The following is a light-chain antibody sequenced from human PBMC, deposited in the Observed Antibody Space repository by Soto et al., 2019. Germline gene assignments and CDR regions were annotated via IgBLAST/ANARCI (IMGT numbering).Light chain of an antibody. J-gene: IGKJ1*01. Sequence: SPATLSVSPGERATLSCRASQSISSSLAWYQQRPGQAPRLLIYGTTTRAAGVPSRFSGSGSGAEFTLTISSLQSEDFAFYYCQQYNNWPKTFGQGTKV. CDR2: GTT. CDR3: QQYNNWPKT. CDR1: QSISSS. V-gene: IGKV3-15*01.